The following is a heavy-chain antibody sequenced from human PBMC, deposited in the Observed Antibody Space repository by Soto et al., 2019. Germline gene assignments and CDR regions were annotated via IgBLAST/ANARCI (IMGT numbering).Heavy chain of an antibody. J-gene: IGHJ4*02. CDR3: ARTILLGPHTVFDY. CDR2: INPTGDSP. Sequence: QVQLVQSGAEVKKPGASVRVSCTAAGNTFSTDYMHWIRQAPGQGLEWMGVINPTGDSPSYAQKFHGRITMTRDTSHTTYLELSSLPSDDPAVYFCARTILLGPHTVFDYWGQGSLVTVAA. V-gene: IGHV1-46*01. CDR1: GNTFSTDY.